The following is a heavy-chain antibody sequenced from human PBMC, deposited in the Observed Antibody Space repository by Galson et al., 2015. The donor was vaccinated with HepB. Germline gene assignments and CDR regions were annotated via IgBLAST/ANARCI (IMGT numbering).Heavy chain of an antibody. J-gene: IGHJ4*02. V-gene: IGHV3-30*02. Sequence: SLRLSCAASGFTFSSYNMHWVRQAPGKGLEWVAFIQSGGTIKYHADSVKGRFTISRDNSKNTLYVQMNSLRAEGTAVYYCAKDRGYSLDYWGQGTLVTVSS. CDR1: GFTFSSYN. D-gene: IGHD2-21*01. CDR3: AKDRGYSLDY. CDR2: IQSGGTIK.